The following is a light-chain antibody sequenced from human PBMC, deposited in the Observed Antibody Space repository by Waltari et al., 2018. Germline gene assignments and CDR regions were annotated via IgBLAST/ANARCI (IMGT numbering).Light chain of an antibody. J-gene: IGLJ2*01. Sequence: QSALTQPASVSGSPGQSITISCTGTSTDVGSYNYVSWYQQYPGKAPQLIIYDVTQRPSGISTRFSGSKSGNPASLTISGLQAEDEADYFCNSHSTTTPVVFGGGTKVTVL. V-gene: IGLV2-14*03. CDR2: DVT. CDR1: STDVGSYNY. CDR3: NSHSTTTPVV.